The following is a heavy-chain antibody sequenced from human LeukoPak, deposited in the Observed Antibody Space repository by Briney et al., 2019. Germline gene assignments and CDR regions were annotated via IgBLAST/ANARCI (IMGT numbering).Heavy chain of an antibody. D-gene: IGHD3-22*01. CDR3: AKGGVKYYYDSSGYYPESYYFDY. CDR2: ISGSGGST. V-gene: IGHV3-23*01. Sequence: PGGSLRLSCAASGFTFSSYAMSWVRQAPGKGLEWVSAISGSGGSTYYADSVKGRFTISRDNSKNTLYLQMNSLRAEDTAVYYCAKGGVKYYYDSSGYYPESYYFDYWGQGTLVTVSS. J-gene: IGHJ4*02. CDR1: GFTFSSYA.